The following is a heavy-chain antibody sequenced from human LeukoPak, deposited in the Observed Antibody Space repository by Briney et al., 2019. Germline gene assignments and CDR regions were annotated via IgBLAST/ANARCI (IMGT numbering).Heavy chain of an antibody. J-gene: IGHJ4*02. CDR1: GYTFTDYY. D-gene: IGHD4-11*01. Sequence: ASVKVSCKTSGYTFTDYYIHWVRQAPGQGLEWMGWINPNSGETNSAPKFQGRVTMTGDTAIRTAYMALSRLTSDDTAVYYCATDRDYSNTERGFDYWGQGTLVTVSS. CDR3: ATDRDYSNTERGFDY. V-gene: IGHV1-2*02. CDR2: INPNSGET.